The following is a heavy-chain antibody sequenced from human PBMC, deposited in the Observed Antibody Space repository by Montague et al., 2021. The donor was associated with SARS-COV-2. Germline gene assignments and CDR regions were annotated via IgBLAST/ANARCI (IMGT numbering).Heavy chain of an antibody. CDR3: ARDTRIAMLVVVTRYGLDV. J-gene: IGHJ6*02. CDR2: IYYTGST. D-gene: IGHD3-22*01. Sequence: SKTLSLTCTVSGGSISSSSYYWGWIRQPPGKGLEWSGSIYYTGSTYYNPSLKSRVTILVDTSKNQFSLKLSSVTAADTAVYYCARDTRIAMLVVVTRYGLDVWGQGTTVTVSS. V-gene: IGHV4-39*07. CDR1: GGSISSSSYY.